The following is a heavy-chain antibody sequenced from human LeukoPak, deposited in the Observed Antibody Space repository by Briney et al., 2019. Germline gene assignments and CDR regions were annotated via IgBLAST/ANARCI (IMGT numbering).Heavy chain of an antibody. J-gene: IGHJ2*01. CDR3: ARLRIWGSEWHLYL. D-gene: IGHD3-3*01. V-gene: IGHV4-59*01. CDR1: GVSISSYY. CDR2: IYYSGST. Sequence: SETLTLTCTVSGVSISSYYWAWIRQPPGQGLEWIGYIYYSGSTKYNPSLKSRVTISVDTSKNQFSLNLSSLTAADTAVDCCARLRIWGSEWHLYLWGRGTLVTVSS.